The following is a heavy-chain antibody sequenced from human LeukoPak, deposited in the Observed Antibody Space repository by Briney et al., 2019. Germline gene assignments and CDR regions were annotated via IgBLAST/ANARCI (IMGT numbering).Heavy chain of an antibody. D-gene: IGHD3-9*01. J-gene: IGHJ4*02. V-gene: IGHV1-69*13. CDR3: ARDLFYDILTGD. Sequence: ASVKVSCKASGGTFSSYAISWVRQAPGQGLEWMGGIIPIFGTANYEQKFQGRVTITADESTSTAYMELSSLRSEDTAVYYCARDLFYDILTGDWGQGTLVTVSS. CDR1: GGTFSSYA. CDR2: IIPIFGTA.